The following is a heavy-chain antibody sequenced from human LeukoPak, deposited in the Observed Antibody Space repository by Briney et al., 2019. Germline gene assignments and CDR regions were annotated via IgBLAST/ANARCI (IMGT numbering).Heavy chain of an antibody. D-gene: IGHD5-12*01. CDR3: ARHGAAWRGSEIVATIVDY. CDR1: GGSISSYY. CDR2: IYYSGST. Sequence: SETLSLTCTVSGGSISSYYWSWIRQPPGKGLEWIGYIYYSGSTNYNPSLKSRVTISVDTSKNQFPLKLSSVTAADTAVYYCARHGAAWRGSEIVATIVDYWGQGTLVTVSS. J-gene: IGHJ4*02. V-gene: IGHV4-59*08.